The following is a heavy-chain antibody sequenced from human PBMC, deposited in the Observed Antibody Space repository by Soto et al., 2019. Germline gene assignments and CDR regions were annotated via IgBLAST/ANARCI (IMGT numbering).Heavy chain of an antibody. V-gene: IGHV4-4*07. Sequence: SETLSLTCTVSGGSMSSHSWNWIRQSAGEGLQWIGRVYARGATNYNPSLKSRVTISGDTSKNQFSLKLTSVTAADTAVYYCARSSGDDFFYYGMDVWGHGTTVTVSS. CDR3: ARSSGDDFFYYGMDV. CDR2: VYARGAT. J-gene: IGHJ6*02. CDR1: GGSMSSHS. D-gene: IGHD4-17*01.